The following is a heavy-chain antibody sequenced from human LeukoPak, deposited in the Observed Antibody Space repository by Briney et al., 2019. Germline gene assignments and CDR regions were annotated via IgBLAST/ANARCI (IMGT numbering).Heavy chain of an antibody. CDR3: ARAVYGSGSYYDY. D-gene: IGHD3-10*01. V-gene: IGHV4-39*07. CDR1: GGSIGSSSYH. J-gene: IGHJ4*02. Sequence: SETLSLTCTVSGGSIGSSSYHWGWIRQPPGKGLEWIGSIYYSGSTYYNPSLKSRVTISVDTSKNQFSLKLSSVTAADTAVYYCARAVYGSGSYYDYWGQGTLVTVSS. CDR2: IYYSGST.